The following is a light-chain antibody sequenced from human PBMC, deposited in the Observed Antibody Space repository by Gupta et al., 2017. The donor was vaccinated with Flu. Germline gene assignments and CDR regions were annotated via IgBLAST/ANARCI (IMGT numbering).Light chain of an antibody. V-gene: IGKV1-27*01. CDR3: QKYNSIPPLT. CDR1: QGISNY. Sequence: SSRSASVGDRVTITCRASQGISNYLAWYQQKPGKVPKLLIYAASTLQAGVASRFIGSGSGTDFTLTISSLQPEDVAAYYCQKYNSIPPLTFGGGTKVEIK. J-gene: IGKJ4*01. CDR2: AAS.